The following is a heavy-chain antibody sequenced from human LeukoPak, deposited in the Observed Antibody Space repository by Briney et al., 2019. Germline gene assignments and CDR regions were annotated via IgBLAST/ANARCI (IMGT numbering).Heavy chain of an antibody. CDR1: GGSISSSNW. V-gene: IGHV4-4*02. J-gene: IGHJ4*02. Sequence: SETLSLTCAVSGGSISSSNWWSWVRQPPGKGLEWIGEIYHSGSTNYNPSLKSRVTISVDKSKNQFSLKLSSVTAADTAVYYCARVRVSGQDYYDSSGLDYWGQGTLVTVSS. CDR3: ARVRVSGQDYYDSSGLDY. D-gene: IGHD3-22*01. CDR2: IYHSGST.